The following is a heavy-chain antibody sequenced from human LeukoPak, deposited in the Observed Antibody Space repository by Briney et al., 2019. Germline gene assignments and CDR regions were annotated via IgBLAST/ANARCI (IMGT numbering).Heavy chain of an antibody. D-gene: IGHD2-15*01. Sequence: GGSLRLSCAASGFTFSSYSMNWVRQAPGKGLEWVSSISSSSSYIYYADSVKGRFTISRDNAKNSLYLQMNSLRAEETAVYYCARGQYCSGGSCYFSHWGQGILVTVSS. CDR2: ISSSSSYI. V-gene: IGHV3-21*01. J-gene: IGHJ4*02. CDR3: ARGQYCSGGSCYFSH. CDR1: GFTFSSYS.